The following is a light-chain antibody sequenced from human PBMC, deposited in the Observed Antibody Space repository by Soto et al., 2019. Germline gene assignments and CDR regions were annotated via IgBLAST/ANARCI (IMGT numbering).Light chain of an antibody. CDR3: SSYTSSSTPYV. CDR1: SSDIGAYAY. V-gene: IGLV2-14*03. Sequence: QSALTQPASVSGSPGQSIAISCTGTSSDIGAYAYVSWYQQHPGKVPKLIVFDVNYRPSGVSNRFSGSKSGNTASLTISGLQAEDEADYYCSSYTSSSTPYVFGTGTKVTVL. CDR2: DVN. J-gene: IGLJ1*01.